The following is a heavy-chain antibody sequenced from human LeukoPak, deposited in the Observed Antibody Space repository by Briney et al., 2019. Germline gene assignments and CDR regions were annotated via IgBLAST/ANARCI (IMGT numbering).Heavy chain of an antibody. Sequence: GGSLRLSCAASGFTFSSYWMSWVRQAPGKGLEWVANINQDGSEKNYVDSVKGPFTISRDNAKNSLYLQMNSLRAEDTAVYYCERFPGTYYLDVWGKGTTVTVSS. J-gene: IGHJ6*03. CDR3: ERFPGTYYLDV. V-gene: IGHV3-7*01. CDR2: INQDGSEK. CDR1: GFTFSSYW.